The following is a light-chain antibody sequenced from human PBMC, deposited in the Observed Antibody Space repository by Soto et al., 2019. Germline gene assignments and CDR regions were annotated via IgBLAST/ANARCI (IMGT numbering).Light chain of an antibody. Sequence: QSVLTQPPSASGSPGQSVTISCSGSSSGIGGYTYVSWYQHHPGKAPKLMIYEASKRPSGVPDRFSGSKSGNTASLTVSGLQAEDEADYYCRSFADSNSYVFGTGTKVTVL. V-gene: IGLV2-8*01. CDR2: EAS. J-gene: IGLJ1*01. CDR1: SSGIGGYTY. CDR3: RSFADSNSYV.